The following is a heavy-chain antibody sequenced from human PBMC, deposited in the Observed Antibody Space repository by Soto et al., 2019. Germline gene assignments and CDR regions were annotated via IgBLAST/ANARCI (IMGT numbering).Heavy chain of an antibody. J-gene: IGHJ4*02. CDR2: INHSGST. Sequence: QVQLQQWGAGLLKPSETLSLTCAVYGGSFSGYYWSWIRQPPGKGLEWIGEINHSGSTNYNPSLKSRVTISVHTSKNQFSLKLSSVTAADTAVYYCARGLSDYDFWSGYDVSDYWGQGTLVTVSS. CDR1: GGSFSGYY. D-gene: IGHD3-3*01. CDR3: ARGLSDYDFWSGYDVSDY. V-gene: IGHV4-34*01.